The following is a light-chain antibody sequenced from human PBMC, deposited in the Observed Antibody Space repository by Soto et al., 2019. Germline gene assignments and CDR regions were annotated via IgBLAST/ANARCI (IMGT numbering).Light chain of an antibody. CDR3: QQFCSNPPT. J-gene: IGKJ4*01. V-gene: IGKV3-11*01. CDR1: QSISNS. CDR2: AAS. Sequence: DIVMTQSPSTLSASLEDRVTITCRASQSISNSLAWYQHKPGQAPRLLIFAASTLATGVPSRFSGGRSGTDFTLTISRLEPEDFAVYYCQQFCSNPPTFGGGTKVDIK.